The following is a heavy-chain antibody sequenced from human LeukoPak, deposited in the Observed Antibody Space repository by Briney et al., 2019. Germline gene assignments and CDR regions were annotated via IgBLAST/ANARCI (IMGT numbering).Heavy chain of an antibody. D-gene: IGHD3-10*01. CDR2: ISYDGSNK. CDR3: AKDRKTLTSLWFGEFFGMDV. CDR1: GFTFSSYG. V-gene: IGHV3-30*18. Sequence: GGSLRLSCAASGFTFSSYGMHWVRQAPGKGLEWVAVISYDGSNKYYADSVKGRFTISRDNSKNTLYLQMNSLRAEDTAVYHCAKDRKTLTSLWFGEFFGMDVWGQGTTVTVSS. J-gene: IGHJ6*02.